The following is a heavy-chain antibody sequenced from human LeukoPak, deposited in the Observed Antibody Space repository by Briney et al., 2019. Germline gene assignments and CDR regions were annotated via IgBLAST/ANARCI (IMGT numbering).Heavy chain of an antibody. CDR3: AKSVAKGVWSGSLMDV. V-gene: IGHV3-23*01. CDR1: GFTFSSYA. CDR2: ISGSGGST. J-gene: IGHJ6*02. Sequence: GGSLRLSCAASGFTFSSYAMSWVRQAPGKGLEWVSAISGSGGSTYYADSVKGRFTISRDNSKNTLYPQTNSLRAEDTAVYYCAKSVAKGVWSGSLMDVWGQGTTVTVSS. D-gene: IGHD3-3*01.